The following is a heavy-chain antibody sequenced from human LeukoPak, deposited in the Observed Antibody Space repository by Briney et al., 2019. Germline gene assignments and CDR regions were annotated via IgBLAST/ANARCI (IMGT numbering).Heavy chain of an antibody. CDR2: ITPNAGRT. Sequence: AGGSLRLSCAASGFTFGSYGMSWVRQAPGKGLEWVSFITPNAGRTSYADSVEGRFTISRDNPRNTLYMQMNSLRDEDTALYYCAIMHGYYDGSGYWVQWGQGTLVTVSS. CDR1: GFTFGSYG. J-gene: IGHJ1*01. V-gene: IGHV3-23*01. CDR3: AIMHGYYDGSGYWVQ. D-gene: IGHD3-22*01.